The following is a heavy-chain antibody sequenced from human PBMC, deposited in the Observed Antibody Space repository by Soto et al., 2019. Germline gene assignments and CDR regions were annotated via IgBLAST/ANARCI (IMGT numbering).Heavy chain of an antibody. V-gene: IGHV3-30*18. D-gene: IGHD6-6*01. CDR1: GFTFSIYG. J-gene: IGHJ4*02. Sequence: PGGSLRLSCAASGFTFSIYGMHWVRQAPGKGLEWVAVISYDGSNKYYADSVKGRFTISRDNSKNTLYLQMNSLRAEDTAVYYCAKDSSSSDWGQGTLVTVS. CDR3: AKDSSSSD. CDR2: ISYDGSNK.